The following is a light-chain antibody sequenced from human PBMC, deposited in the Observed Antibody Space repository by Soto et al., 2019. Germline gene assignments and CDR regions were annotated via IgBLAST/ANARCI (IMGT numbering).Light chain of an antibody. Sequence: EIVLTQSPGTLSLSPGERATLSCRASQSVSSSYLAWYQQKPGQAPRLLIFGASTRAAGIPARFSGSGSGTEFTLTISSLQSEDFAVYYCQQYSNWPLTFGGGTRLE. J-gene: IGKJ5*01. CDR1: QSVSSSY. CDR2: GAS. CDR3: QQYSNWPLT. V-gene: IGKV3-15*01.